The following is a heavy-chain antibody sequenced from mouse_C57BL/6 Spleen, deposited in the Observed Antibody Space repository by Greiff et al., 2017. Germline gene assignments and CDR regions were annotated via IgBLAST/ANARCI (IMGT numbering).Heavy chain of an antibody. V-gene: IGHV5-9-1*02. D-gene: IGHD1-1*01. J-gene: IGHJ3*01. CDR2: ISSGGDYI. CDR1: GFTFSSYA. Sequence: EVKLMESGEGLVKPGGSLKLSCAASGFTFSSYAMSWVRQTPEKRLEWVAYISSGGDYIYYADTVKGRFTISRDNDRNTLYLQMSSLKSEDTAMYYCTRITTVEPSWFAYWGQGTLVTVSA. CDR3: TRITTVEPSWFAY.